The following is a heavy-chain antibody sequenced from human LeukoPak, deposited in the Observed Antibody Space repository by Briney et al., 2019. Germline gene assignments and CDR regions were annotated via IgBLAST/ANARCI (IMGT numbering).Heavy chain of an antibody. CDR2: ISNSGST. D-gene: IGHD6-13*01. CDR3: AMAYSSSWYYFDY. V-gene: IGHV4-59*01. Sequence: SETLSLTCTVSGGSISSYYWSWIRQAPGRGLEWIGYISNSGSTSYNPSLKSRVTIAVDTSKNQFSLRLNSVTAADTAVYYCAMAYSSSWYYFDYWGQGTLVTVSS. J-gene: IGHJ4*02. CDR1: GGSISSYY.